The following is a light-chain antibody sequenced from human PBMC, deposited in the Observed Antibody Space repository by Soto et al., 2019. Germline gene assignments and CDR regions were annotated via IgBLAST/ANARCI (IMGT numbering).Light chain of an antibody. J-gene: IGLJ1*01. V-gene: IGLV2-11*01. CDR1: SSDVGGYNY. CDR3: CSYAGTSTYV. Sequence: QSALTQPRSVSGPPGQSVTISCTGTSSDVGGYNYVSWFQQHPGKAPKLMIYAVTERPSGVPDRFSGSKSGNTASLTISGLQAEDEADYYCCSYAGTSTYVFGTGTKVTVL. CDR2: AVT.